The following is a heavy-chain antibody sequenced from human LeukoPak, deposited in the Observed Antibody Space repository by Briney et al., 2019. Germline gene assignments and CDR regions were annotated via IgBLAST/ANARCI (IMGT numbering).Heavy chain of an antibody. CDR2: IYYSGST. CDR3: VAGTAMVMDWFDP. J-gene: IGHJ5*02. CDR1: GGSISSSSYY. D-gene: IGHD5-18*01. Sequence: PSQTLSLTCTVSGGSISSSSYYWGWLRQPPGTGLEWIGSIYYSGSTYYNPSLKSRVTISVDTSKNQFSLKLSSVTAADTAVYYCVAGTAMVMDWFDPWGQGTLVTVSS. V-gene: IGHV4-39*01.